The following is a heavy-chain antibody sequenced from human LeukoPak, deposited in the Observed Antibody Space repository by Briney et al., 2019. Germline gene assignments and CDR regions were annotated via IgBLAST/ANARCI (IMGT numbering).Heavy chain of an antibody. D-gene: IGHD3-10*01. CDR3: TTDLGTYYHGSQRLIPIDY. Sequence: GGTLRLSCVDSGVTFTNAWMSWVRQAPGKGLEWIGGIKSKTEGETTNHAEPVRSRFTNSREYSKSAVYLQMNSLKIEDTAVYYCTTDLGTYYHGSQRLIPIDYWGQGTLVTVSS. CDR1: GVTFTNAW. J-gene: IGHJ4*02. V-gene: IGHV3-15*01. CDR2: IKSKTEGETT.